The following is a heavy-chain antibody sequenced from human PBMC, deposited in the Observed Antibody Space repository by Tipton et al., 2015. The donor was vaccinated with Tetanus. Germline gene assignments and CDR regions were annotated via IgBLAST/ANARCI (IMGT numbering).Heavy chain of an antibody. CDR2: VYYSGST. CDR3: ARGLIDDFLGSRIYFDS. J-gene: IGHJ4*02. Sequence: TLSLTCTVSGGSINNYYWSWIRQPPGKGLEWIGYVYYSGSTNYNPSLKSRVTISADTSRTLFSLTLMSVTAADTAVYFCARGLIDDFLGSRIYFDSWGPGTLVTVSS. V-gene: IGHV4-59*01. CDR1: GGSINNYY. D-gene: IGHD3-16*01.